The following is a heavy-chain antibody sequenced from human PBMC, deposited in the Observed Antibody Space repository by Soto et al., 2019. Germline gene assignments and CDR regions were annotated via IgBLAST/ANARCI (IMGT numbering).Heavy chain of an antibody. CDR2: IIPSGGST. CDR3: AREGGINEVRGP. D-gene: IGHD3-10*01. J-gene: IGHJ5*02. V-gene: IGHV1-46*01. Sequence: ASVKVSCKASGGTFSSYTISWVRQAPGQWLEWMGIIIPSGGSTSYAQKFQGRVTMTRDTSTSTVYMELSSLRSEDTAVYYCAREGGINEVRGPWGQGTLVTVSS. CDR1: GGTFSSYT.